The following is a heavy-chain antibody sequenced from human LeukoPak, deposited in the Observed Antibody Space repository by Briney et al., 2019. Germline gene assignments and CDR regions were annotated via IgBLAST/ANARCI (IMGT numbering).Heavy chain of an antibody. Sequence: PQASVKVSCKASGYTFTGYYMHWVRQAPGQGLEWMGWINPNSGGTNYAQKLQGRVTMTTDTSTSTAYMELRSLRSDDTAVYYCARAVLGGAIIHLYYYYMDVWGKGTTVTVSS. V-gene: IGHV1-2*02. CDR2: INPNSGGT. CDR1: GYTFTGYY. CDR3: ARAVLGGAIIHLYYYYMDV. D-gene: IGHD3-16*02. J-gene: IGHJ6*03.